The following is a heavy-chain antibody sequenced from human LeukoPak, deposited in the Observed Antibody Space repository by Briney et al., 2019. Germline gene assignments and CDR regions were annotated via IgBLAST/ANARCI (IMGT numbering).Heavy chain of an antibody. CDR3: ARTTAMVTIFDY. CDR1: GYTFTSYA. Sequence: GASVKVSCKASGYTFTSYAMHWVRQAPGQRLEWMGWINADNGNTKHSQKFQGRVTITRDTSASTAYMELSSLRSEDTAVYYCARTTAMVTIFDYWGQGTLVTVSS. V-gene: IGHV1-3*01. D-gene: IGHD5-18*01. J-gene: IGHJ4*02. CDR2: INADNGNT.